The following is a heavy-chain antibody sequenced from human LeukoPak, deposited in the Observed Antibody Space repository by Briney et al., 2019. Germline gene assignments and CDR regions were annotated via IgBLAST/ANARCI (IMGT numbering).Heavy chain of an antibody. D-gene: IGHD2-2*01. Sequence: GGSLRLSCAASGFTFSSYAMHWVRQAPGKGLEWVSAITGSGGGTYYADSVKGRFTISRDNSKNTLYLQMNSLRAEDTAVYYCAKSGGYCSSTSCYLYYYYYYMDVWGKGTTVTISS. V-gene: IGHV3-23*01. CDR2: ITGSGGGT. CDR1: GFTFSSYA. CDR3: AKSGGYCSSTSCYLYYYYYYMDV. J-gene: IGHJ6*03.